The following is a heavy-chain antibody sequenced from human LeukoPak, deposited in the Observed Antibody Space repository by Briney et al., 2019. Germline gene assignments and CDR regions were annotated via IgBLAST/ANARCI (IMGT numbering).Heavy chain of an antibody. V-gene: IGHV5-51*01. CDR1: GYSFTSYW. D-gene: IGHD3-22*01. J-gene: IGHJ4*02. CDR3: ARRPTYYYDSSGNYAVDY. Sequence: GESLKISCKDSGYSFTSYWIGWVRQMPGKGLEWIGIIYPGDSDTRYSPSFQGQVTISADKSISTAYLQWSSLKASDTAMYYCARRPTYYYDSSGNYAVDYWGQGTLVTVSS. CDR2: IYPGDSDT.